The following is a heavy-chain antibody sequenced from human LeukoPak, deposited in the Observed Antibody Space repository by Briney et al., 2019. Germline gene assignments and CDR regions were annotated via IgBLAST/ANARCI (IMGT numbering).Heavy chain of an antibody. D-gene: IGHD3-22*01. J-gene: IGHJ4*02. V-gene: IGHV3-30-3*01. CDR1: GFTFSSYA. CDR2: ISYDGSNK. Sequence: GGSLRLSCAASGFTFSSYAMHWVRQAPGKGLEWVAVISYDGSNKYYADSVKGRFTISRDNSKTTLYLQMNSLKAEDTAVYYCARGLYYYDSSGYIGWGQGTLVTVSS. CDR3: ARGLYYYDSSGYIG.